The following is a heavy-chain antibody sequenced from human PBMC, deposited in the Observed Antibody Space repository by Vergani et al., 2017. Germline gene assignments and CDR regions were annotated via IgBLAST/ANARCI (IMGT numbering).Heavy chain of an antibody. CDR3: ARHQQLDY. CDR1: GFTFSNYA. J-gene: IGHJ4*02. CDR2: ISYDGSSK. Sequence: QVQLVESGGGVVQPGRSLRLSCAASGFTFSNYAMHWVRQAPGKGLEWVAVISYDGSSKYYADSVKGRFTISRENSKNTLYLQMSSLRADDTAVYYCARHQQLDYWGQGTLVTVSS. D-gene: IGHD2-2*01. V-gene: IGHV3-30*04.